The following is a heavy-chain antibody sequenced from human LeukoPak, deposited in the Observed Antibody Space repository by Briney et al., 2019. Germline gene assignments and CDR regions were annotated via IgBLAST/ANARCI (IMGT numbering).Heavy chain of an antibody. CDR3: ARDHLYYEISGPRFDY. V-gene: IGHV3-30*14. J-gene: IGHJ4*02. Sequence: GVSLTLSCAASGFTFSSYDLHWVRQASGKGLEWVAFISYGWSNKYYADSVKGRFTLTRDNDKNFFYLQMNSRRVDDTAVYFCARDHLYYEISGPRFDYWGQGPRVTVSS. CDR1: GFTFSSYD. CDR2: ISYGWSNK. D-gene: IGHD3-16*01.